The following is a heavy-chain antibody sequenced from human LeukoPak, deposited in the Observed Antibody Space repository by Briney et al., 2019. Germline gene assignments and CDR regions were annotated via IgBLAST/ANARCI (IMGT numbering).Heavy chain of an antibody. J-gene: IGHJ4*02. CDR1: GGTFSSYA. CDR3: ARDGAVAAFDY. D-gene: IGHD6-19*01. V-gene: IGHV1-69*04. Sequence: ASVKVSCKASGGTFSSYAISWVRQAPGQGLEWMGRIIPILGIANYAQKFQGRVTITADKSTSTAYMEPSSLRSEDTAVYYCARDGAVAAFDYWGQGTLVTVSS. CDR2: IIPILGIA.